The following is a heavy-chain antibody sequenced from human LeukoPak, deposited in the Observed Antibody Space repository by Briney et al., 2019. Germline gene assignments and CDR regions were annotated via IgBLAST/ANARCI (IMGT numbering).Heavy chain of an antibody. CDR2: INHSGST. CDR3: ARGRRSWLDP. CDR1: GGSFSGYY. J-gene: IGHJ5*02. D-gene: IGHD3-10*01. V-gene: IGHV4-34*01. Sequence: PSETLSLTCAVYGGSFSGYYWSWIRQPPGKGLEWIGEINHSGSTNYNPSLKSRVTISVDTSKNQFSLKLSSVTAADTAVYYCARGRRSWLDPWGQGTLVTVSS.